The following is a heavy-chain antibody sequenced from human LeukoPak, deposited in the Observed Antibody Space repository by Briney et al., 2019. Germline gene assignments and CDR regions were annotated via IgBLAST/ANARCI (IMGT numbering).Heavy chain of an antibody. Sequence: GGSLRLACAASGFTFSSYGMHWVRQAPGKGLEWVAVISYDGSNKYYADSVKGRFTISRDNSKNTLYLQMNSLRAEDTAVYYCAKPDRAYCGGDCYTFDYWGQGTLVTVSS. CDR1: GFTFSSYG. J-gene: IGHJ4*02. CDR2: ISYDGSNK. CDR3: AKPDRAYCGGDCYTFDY. D-gene: IGHD2-21*02. V-gene: IGHV3-30*18.